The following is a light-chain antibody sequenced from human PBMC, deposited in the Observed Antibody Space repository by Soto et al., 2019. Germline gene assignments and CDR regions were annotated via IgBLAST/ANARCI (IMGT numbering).Light chain of an antibody. V-gene: IGLV2-11*01. CDR2: DVS. J-gene: IGLJ1*01. Sequence: QSALTQPRSVSGSPGQSVTISCTGTNSDVGDYNFVSWYQQYPGKVPKLMIYDVSKRSSGVPDRFSGSKSGNTASLIISGLQAEDEADYYCCSYAESFYVFGPGTKVTVL. CDR1: NSDVGDYNF. CDR3: CSYAESFYV.